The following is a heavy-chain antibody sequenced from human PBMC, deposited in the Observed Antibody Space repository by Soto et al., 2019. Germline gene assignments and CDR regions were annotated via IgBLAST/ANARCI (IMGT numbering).Heavy chain of an antibody. CDR3: ARGSTGSKWVYYYGMDV. CDR2: ISAYNGNT. CDR1: GYTFTSYG. V-gene: IGHV1-18*01. D-gene: IGHD3-9*01. J-gene: IGHJ6*02. Sequence: QVQLVQSGAEVKKPGASVKVSCKASGYTFTSYGISWVRQAPGQGLEWMGWISAYNGNTNYAQKLQGRVTMTTDTSTSTAYMELRSLRYDDTAVYYCARGSTGSKWVYYYGMDVWGQGTTVTVSS.